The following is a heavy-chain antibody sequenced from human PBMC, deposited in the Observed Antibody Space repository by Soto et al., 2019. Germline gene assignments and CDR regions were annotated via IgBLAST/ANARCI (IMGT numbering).Heavy chain of an antibody. V-gene: IGHV4-31*11. CDR3: ARTLKPESSLVY. CDR1: GFSISSGGYY. D-gene: IGHD2-2*01. CDR2: IYYSGSA. Sequence: SETLSLTCAVSGFSISSGGYYWSWVRQHPGKGLEWIGYIYYSGSAYYNPSLKSRVSLSVDTSKNQFSLKLSSVTAADSAVYYCARTLKPESSLVYWGPGTLVTVSS. J-gene: IGHJ4*02.